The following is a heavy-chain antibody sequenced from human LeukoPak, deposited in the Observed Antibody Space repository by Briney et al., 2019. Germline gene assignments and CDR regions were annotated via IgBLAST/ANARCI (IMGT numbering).Heavy chain of an antibody. CDR2: INPNSGGT. J-gene: IGHJ4*02. V-gene: IGHV1-2*06. Sequence: ASVKVSXKASGYIFTGYYMHWVRQAPGQGLEWMGRINPNSGGTNYAQKSQGRATMTRDTSISTAYMELSRLGSDDTAVYYCARAYGDYEYDYWGPGTLVTVSS. CDR1: GYIFTGYY. D-gene: IGHD4-17*01. CDR3: ARAYGDYEYDY.